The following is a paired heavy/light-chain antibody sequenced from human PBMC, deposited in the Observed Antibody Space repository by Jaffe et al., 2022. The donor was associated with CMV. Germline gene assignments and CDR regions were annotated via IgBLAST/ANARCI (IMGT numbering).Heavy chain of an antibody. V-gene: IGHV3-30*18. CDR1: GFIISSYA. Sequence: QVQLVESGGGVVQPGRSLRLSCAASGFIISSYAIHWVRQAPGKGLEWVAIISYDGSNKYYGDSVKGRFTISRDSSKNTLYLQMNSLRAEDTAVYYCAKGLAWGEKNAFDLWGQGTVVTVSS. CDR3: AKGLAWGEKNAFDL. CDR2: ISYDGSNK. J-gene: IGHJ3*01. D-gene: IGHD3-10*01.
Light chain of an antibody. Sequence: IVLTQSPGTLSLSPGERATLSCRASQSISSTYLAWYQQKPGQAPRLLIYGASGRATGIPDRFSGSGSGTDFTLTISRLEPEDFAVYYCQQYGSSPFVFGPGTKVDIK. CDR2: GAS. J-gene: IGKJ3*01. CDR3: QQYGSSPFV. V-gene: IGKV3-20*01. CDR1: QSISSTY.